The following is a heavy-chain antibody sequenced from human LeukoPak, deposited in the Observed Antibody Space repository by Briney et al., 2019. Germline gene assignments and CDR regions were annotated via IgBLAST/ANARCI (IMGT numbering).Heavy chain of an antibody. CDR2: ISWNSGHI. V-gene: IGHV3-9*01. D-gene: IGHD6-19*01. CDR3: AKDIGSSGWYPAYYMDV. J-gene: IGHJ6*03. CDR1: GFSVDDYA. Sequence: GGSLRLSCAASGFSVDDYAMHWVRQAPGKGLEWVSGISWNSGHIGYADSVKGRFTIFRDNSKNSLYLQMNSLRAEDTALYYCAKDIGSSGWYPAYYMDVWGKGTTVTVSS.